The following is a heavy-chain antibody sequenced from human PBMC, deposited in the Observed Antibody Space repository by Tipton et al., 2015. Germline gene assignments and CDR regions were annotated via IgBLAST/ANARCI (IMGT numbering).Heavy chain of an antibody. D-gene: IGHD3-10*01. CDR1: GYTFDVDW. CDR2: IFPGDSDP. CDR3: ARGLKSYSSSDY. J-gene: IGHJ4*02. Sequence: QLVQSGAEVKKPGESLKISCKASGYTFDVDWIAWVRQIPGKGLEWMGIIFPGDSDPTYSPSFQGQVIISADKSISTAYLQWRSLKASDTAMYYCARGLKSYSSSDYWGQGTLVTVSS. V-gene: IGHV5-51*01.